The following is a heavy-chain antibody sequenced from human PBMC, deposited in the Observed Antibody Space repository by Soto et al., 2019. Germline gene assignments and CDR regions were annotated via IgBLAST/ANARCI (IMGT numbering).Heavy chain of an antibody. J-gene: IGHJ4*02. D-gene: IGHD3-3*01. V-gene: IGHV1-18*01. Sequence: ASVKVSCKASGYTFTIYCISWVRQAPGQGLEWMGWISAYNGNTNYAQKLQGRVTMTTDTSTSTAYMELRSLRSDDTAVYYCARTNYDFWSGYYTGHYFDYWGQGTLVTVSS. CDR2: ISAYNGNT. CDR1: GYTFTIYC. CDR3: ARTNYDFWSGYYTGHYFDY.